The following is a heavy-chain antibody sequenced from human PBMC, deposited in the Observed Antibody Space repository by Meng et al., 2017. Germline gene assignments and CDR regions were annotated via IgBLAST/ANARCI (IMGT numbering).Heavy chain of an antibody. CDR3: AREKGATRAFDI. D-gene: IGHD1-26*01. Sequence: GESLKISCAASGFTFSSYSMNWVRQAPGKGLEWVSSISSSSSYIYYADSVKGRFTISRDNAKNSLYLQMNSLRAEDTALYYCAREKGATRAFDIWGQGTMVTVSS. J-gene: IGHJ3*02. CDR2: ISSSSSYI. CDR1: GFTFSSYS. V-gene: IGHV3-21*04.